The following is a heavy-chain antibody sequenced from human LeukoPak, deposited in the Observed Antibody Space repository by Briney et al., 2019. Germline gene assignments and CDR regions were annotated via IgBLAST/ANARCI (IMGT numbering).Heavy chain of an antibody. CDR2: IYPADYDT. CDR3: ARGLGYSTSSISFDS. J-gene: IGHJ4*02. CDR1: GYDFTSYW. V-gene: IGHV5-51*01. Sequence: GKSLKIPCRVSGYDFTSYWIAWVRQMPGRGLGWMGFIYPADYDTRYSPSFQGQVTISADRSVTTAYLQWSSLKASDTAVYFCARGLGYSTSSISFDSWGQGTLVTVSS. D-gene: IGHD6-6*01.